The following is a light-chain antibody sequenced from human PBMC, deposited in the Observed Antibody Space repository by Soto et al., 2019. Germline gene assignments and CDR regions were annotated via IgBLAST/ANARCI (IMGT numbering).Light chain of an antibody. J-gene: IGLJ1*01. CDR2: EVS. CDR3: SSYAGSNNFKV. Sequence: QSVLTQTPSASGSPGQSLTISCTGTSSDVGAYNYVSWYQQHPGKAPKLMIYEVSKRPSGVPDRFSGSKSGNTASLTVSGLQGEDEADYYCSSYAGSNNFKVFGTGTKLTVL. V-gene: IGLV2-8*01. CDR1: SSDVGAYNY.